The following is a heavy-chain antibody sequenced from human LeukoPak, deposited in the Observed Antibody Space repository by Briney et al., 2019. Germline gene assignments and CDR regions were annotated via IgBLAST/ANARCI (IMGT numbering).Heavy chain of an antibody. J-gene: IGHJ4*02. D-gene: IGHD2-2*01. Sequence: SSETLSLTRTVPGDSICRGGYYWSWIRHHPGKGMEWLAYTYYSGSTSYNPSLKSGLPTPVTTPKTQFSLKLTSVTPATTAVYSCARSPVSSPTGRYFDYWGQGGLVTVSS. CDR2: TYYSGST. CDR3: ARSPVSSPTGRYFDY. V-gene: IGHV4-31*02. CDR1: GDSICRGGYY.